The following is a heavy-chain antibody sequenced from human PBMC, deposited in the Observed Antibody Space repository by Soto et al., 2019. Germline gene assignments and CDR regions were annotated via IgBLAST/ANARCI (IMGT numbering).Heavy chain of an antibody. Sequence: EGQLLESGGGLVQPGGSLRLCCAASGFNFNSHAMTWVRQAPGKGLDWVSTISANIISTYYADSVMGRFTISRDNSKNTLYLQMSSLRVEDTAVYHCARVDTLTVRVGMDVWRQGTTVTVSS. CDR3: ARVDTLTVRVGMDV. V-gene: IGHV3-23*01. J-gene: IGHJ6*02. CDR2: ISANIIST. CDR1: GFNFNSHA. D-gene: IGHD3-9*01.